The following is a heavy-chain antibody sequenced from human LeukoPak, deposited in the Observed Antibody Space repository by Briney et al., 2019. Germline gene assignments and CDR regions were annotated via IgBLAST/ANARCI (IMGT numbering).Heavy chain of an antibody. J-gene: IGHJ4*02. CDR3: ARDRFYYHDSSGYSPGFDY. V-gene: IGHV6-1*01. Sequence: SQTLSLTCAISGDSVSSNSAAWNRIRQSPSRGLEWLGRTYYRSKWYNDYAVSVKSRITINPDTSKNQFSLQLNSVTPEDTAVYYCARDRFYYHDSSGYSPGFDYWDQGTLVTVSS. D-gene: IGHD3-22*01. CDR1: GDSVSSNSAA. CDR2: TYYRSKWYN.